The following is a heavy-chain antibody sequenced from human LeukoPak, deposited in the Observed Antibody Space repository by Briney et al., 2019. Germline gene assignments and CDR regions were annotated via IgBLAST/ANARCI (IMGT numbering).Heavy chain of an antibody. CDR1: GYIFTSYW. V-gene: IGHV5-51*01. CDR3: TRQGRY. Sequence: PGASLQISCNDSGYIFTSYWIGWVRQLPGKGLERMGVLYPADSRTTYSPSFQGQVTITADKSISTAYLQWSSLKASDTAMYYCTRQGRYWGQGTLVTVSS. CDR2: LYPADSRT. J-gene: IGHJ4*02.